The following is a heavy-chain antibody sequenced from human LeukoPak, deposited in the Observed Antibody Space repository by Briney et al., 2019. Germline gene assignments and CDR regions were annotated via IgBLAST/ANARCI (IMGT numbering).Heavy chain of an antibody. Sequence: PGGSLRLSCAASGFTFSSYAVTWVRQAPGKGLEWVSAISTSGGGYTFYADSVKGRFTISRDDSKNTVYLQMNSLRAGDTAIYYCAKDYLRTTDYWGQGTLVTVSS. CDR2: ISTSGGGYT. J-gene: IGHJ4*02. D-gene: IGHD4-17*01. CDR1: GFTFSSYA. CDR3: AKDYLRTTDY. V-gene: IGHV3-23*01.